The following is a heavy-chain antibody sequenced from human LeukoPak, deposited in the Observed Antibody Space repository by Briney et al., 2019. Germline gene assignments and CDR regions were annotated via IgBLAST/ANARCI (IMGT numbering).Heavy chain of an antibody. CDR1: GGTFSSYA. CDR3: ASGTGTTGPGAHDAFEI. V-gene: IGHV1-69*13. D-gene: IGHD1-7*01. Sequence: ASVKVSCKASGGTFSSYAISWVRQAPGQGLEWMGGIIPIFGTANYAQKFQGRVTITADESTSTAYMELSSLRSEDTAVYYCASGTGTTGPGAHDAFEIWGQGTMVTVSS. CDR2: IIPIFGTA. J-gene: IGHJ3*02.